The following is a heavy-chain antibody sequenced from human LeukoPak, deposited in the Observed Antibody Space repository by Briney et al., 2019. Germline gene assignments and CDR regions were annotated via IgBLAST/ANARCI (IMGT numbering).Heavy chain of an antibody. V-gene: IGHV3-7*02. J-gene: IGHJ4*02. CDR1: GFTFRNYW. CDR2: INEDGSEK. D-gene: IGHD5-24*01. Sequence: PGGSLRLSCAASGFTFRNYWMNWVRQAPGEGLEWVANINEDGSEKNYVDSVKGRFTTSRDNAKNSLSLQMNSLRSEDTAVYYCATYKNLPHTHFFDFWGQGALVTVS. CDR3: ATYKNLPHTHFFDF.